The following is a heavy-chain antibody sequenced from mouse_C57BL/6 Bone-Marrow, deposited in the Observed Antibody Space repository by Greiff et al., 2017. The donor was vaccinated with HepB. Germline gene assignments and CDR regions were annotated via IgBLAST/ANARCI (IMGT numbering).Heavy chain of an antibody. CDR3: ARAPYSSSYYFDY. V-gene: IGHV1-63*01. CDR2: IYPGGGYT. D-gene: IGHD2-5*01. CDR1: GYTFTNYW. Sequence: VQLQQSGAELVRPGTSVKMSCKASGYTFTNYWIGWAKQRPGHGLEWIGDIYPGGGYTNYNEKFKGKATLTADKSSSTAYMQFSSLTSEDSAIYYCARAPYSSSYYFDYWGQGTTLTVSS. J-gene: IGHJ2*01.